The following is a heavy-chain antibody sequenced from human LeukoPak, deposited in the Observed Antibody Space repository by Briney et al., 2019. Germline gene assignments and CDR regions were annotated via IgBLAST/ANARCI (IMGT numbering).Heavy chain of an antibody. CDR1: GGSISSYY. CDR2: IYYSGST. Sequence: SETLSLTCTVSGGSISSYYWSWIRQPPGKGLEWIGYIYYSGSTNYNPSLKSRVTISGDTSKNQFSLRLSSVTAADTAVYFCAGSGSGSYYSPWYFDLWGRGTLVTVSS. D-gene: IGHD3-10*01. V-gene: IGHV4-59*01. J-gene: IGHJ2*01. CDR3: AGSGSGSYYSPWYFDL.